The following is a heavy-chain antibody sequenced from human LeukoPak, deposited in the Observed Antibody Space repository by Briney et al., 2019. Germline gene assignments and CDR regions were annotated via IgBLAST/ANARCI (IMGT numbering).Heavy chain of an antibody. CDR3: AKDGTGCGGDCYSDY. V-gene: IGHV3-23*01. J-gene: IGHJ4*02. CDR2: ITYSSGNT. Sequence: GGSLRLSCAASGFTFSAYGMSWFRQAPGKELEWVSAITYSSGNTYYADSVKGRFTISRDNSKNTLYLQMNSLRAEDTALYYCAKDGTGCGGDCYSDYWGQGTLVTVSS. D-gene: IGHD2-21*02. CDR1: GFTFSAYG.